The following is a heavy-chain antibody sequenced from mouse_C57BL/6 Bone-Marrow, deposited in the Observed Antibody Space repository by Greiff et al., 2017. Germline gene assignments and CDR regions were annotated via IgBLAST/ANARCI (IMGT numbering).Heavy chain of an antibody. D-gene: IGHD2-1*01. V-gene: IGHV1-54*01. CDR1: GYAFTNYL. J-gene: IGHJ2*01. CDR2: INPGSGGT. Sequence: QVQLQQSGAELVRPGTSVKVSCKASGYAFTNYLIEWVKQRPGQGLEWIGVINPGSGGTNYNEKFKGKATLTADKSSSTAYMQLSSLTSEDSAVYFCARNGNYPYYFDYWGKGTTLTVSS. CDR3: ARNGNYPYYFDY.